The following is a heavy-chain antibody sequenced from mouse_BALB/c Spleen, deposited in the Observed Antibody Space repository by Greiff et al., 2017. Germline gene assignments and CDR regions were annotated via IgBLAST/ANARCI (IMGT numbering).Heavy chain of an antibody. CDR3: ARDVTTVPFDY. Sequence: EVQLVESGGGLVKPGGSLKLSCAASGFTFSSYAMHWVRQTPEKRLEWVASISSGGSTYYPDNVKGRFTISRDNARNILYLQMSSLRSEDTAMYYCARDVTTVPFDYWGQGTTLTVSS. J-gene: IGHJ2*01. D-gene: IGHD1-1*01. CDR2: ISSGGST. V-gene: IGHV5-6-5*01. CDR1: GFTFSSYA.